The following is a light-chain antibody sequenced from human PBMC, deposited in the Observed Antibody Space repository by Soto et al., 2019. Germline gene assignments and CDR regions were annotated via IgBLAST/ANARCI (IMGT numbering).Light chain of an antibody. J-gene: IGKJ2*03. Sequence: EIVLTQSPGTLSLSPGERATLSCRASQSVSSSQLAWYQQKPGQAPRLLIFGASSRAAGIPDRFSGSGSGTDFTLTITSPQSEDFALYYCQQYNNLPYSFGQGTKVDIK. CDR1: QSVSSSQ. CDR3: QQYNNLPYS. CDR2: GAS. V-gene: IGKV3-20*01.